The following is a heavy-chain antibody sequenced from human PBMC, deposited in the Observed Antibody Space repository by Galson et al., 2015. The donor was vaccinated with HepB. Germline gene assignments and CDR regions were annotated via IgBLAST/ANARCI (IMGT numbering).Heavy chain of an antibody. CDR3: ARFLSGVGGIAAAGYYYYGMDV. Sequence: SVKVSCKASGGTFSSYAISWVRQAPGQGLEWMGGIIPIFGTANYAQKFQGRVTITADESTSTAYMELSSLRSEDTAVYYCARFLSGVGGIAAAGYYYYGMDVWGQGTTVTVSS. CDR2: IIPIFGTA. CDR1: GGTFSSYA. J-gene: IGHJ6*02. D-gene: IGHD6-13*01. V-gene: IGHV1-69*13.